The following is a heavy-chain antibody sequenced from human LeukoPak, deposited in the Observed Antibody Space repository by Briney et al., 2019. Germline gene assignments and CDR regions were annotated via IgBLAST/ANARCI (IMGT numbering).Heavy chain of an antibody. CDR2: FDPEDGET. J-gene: IGHJ5*02. V-gene: IGHV1-24*01. CDR3: ATGASIAAAPVNWFDP. D-gene: IGHD6-13*01. CDR1: GYTLTELS. Sequence: ASGKVSCKVSGYTLTELSMHWVRQAPGKGLEWMGGFDPEDGETIYAQKFQGRVTMTEDTSTDTAYMELSSLRSEDTAVYYCATGASIAAAPVNWFDPWGQGTLVTVSS.